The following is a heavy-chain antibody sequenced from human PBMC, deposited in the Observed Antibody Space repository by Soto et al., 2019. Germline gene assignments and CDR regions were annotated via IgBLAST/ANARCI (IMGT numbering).Heavy chain of an antibody. CDR3: ARERSYGYSSGWFPFDY. D-gene: IGHD6-19*01. CDR2: INHSGST. J-gene: IGHJ4*02. CDR1: GGSFSGYY. Sequence: SETLSLTCAVYGGSFSGYYWSWIRQPPGKGLEWIGEINHSGSTNYNPSLKSRVTISVDTSKNQFSLKLSSVTAADTAVYYCARERSYGYSSGWFPFDYFGQGTLVTVSS. V-gene: IGHV4-34*01.